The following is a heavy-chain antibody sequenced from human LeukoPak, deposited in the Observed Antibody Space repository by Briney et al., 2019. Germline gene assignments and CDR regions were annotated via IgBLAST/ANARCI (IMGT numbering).Heavy chain of an antibody. CDR3: AKWGDYDVLNGYYDPDY. CDR2: ITGSGGIT. D-gene: IGHD3-9*01. CDR1: GFTFSNYA. Sequence: GGSLRLSCVASGFTFSNYAMSWVRQAPGKGLEWVSAITGSGGITYYADSVKGRFTISRDNSKNTLYLQMNSLRAEDTAVYYCAKWGDYDVLNGYYDPDYWGQGTLVTVSS. J-gene: IGHJ4*02. V-gene: IGHV3-23*01.